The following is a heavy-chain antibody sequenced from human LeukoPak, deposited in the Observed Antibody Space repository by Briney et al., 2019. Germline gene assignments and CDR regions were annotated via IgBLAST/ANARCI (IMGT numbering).Heavy chain of an antibody. CDR1: GFTFSSWA. Sequence: GGSLRLSCAAPGFTFSSWAMSWVRQAPGKGLEWVLAISGSGGRPYYADSVKGRFTISRDNSKNTLYLQMNSLRAEDTDVYYCAKTPDSSSWPYYYYGMDVWGQGTTVTVSS. CDR3: AKTPDSSSWPYYYYGMDV. V-gene: IGHV3-23*01. J-gene: IGHJ6*02. D-gene: IGHD6-13*01. CDR2: ISGSGGRP.